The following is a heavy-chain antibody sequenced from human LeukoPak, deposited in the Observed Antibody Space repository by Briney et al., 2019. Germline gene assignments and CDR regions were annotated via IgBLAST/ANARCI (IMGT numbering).Heavy chain of an antibody. V-gene: IGHV3-30*04. CDR2: ISYDGSNK. CDR3: ARAPAVADPNWFDP. CDR1: GFTFSSYA. D-gene: IGHD6-19*01. Sequence: GGSLRLSCAASGFTFSSYAMHWVRQAPGKGLEWVAVISYDGSNKYYADSVKGRFTISRDNSKNTPYLQMNSLRAEDTAVYYCARAPAVADPNWFDPWGQGTLVTVSS. J-gene: IGHJ5*02.